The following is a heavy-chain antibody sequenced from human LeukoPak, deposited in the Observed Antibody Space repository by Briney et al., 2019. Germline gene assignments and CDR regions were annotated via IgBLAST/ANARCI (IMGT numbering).Heavy chain of an antibody. Sequence: GGSLRLSCAASGFTFSSYAMHWVRQAPGKGLEWVAVISYDGSNKYYADSVKGRFTISRDNSKNTLYLQMNSLRAEDTAVYYCARAVYGSGKYYFDYWGKGTLVTVSS. D-gene: IGHD3-10*01. CDR1: GFTFSSYA. CDR3: ARAVYGSGKYYFDY. J-gene: IGHJ4*02. CDR2: ISYDGSNK. V-gene: IGHV3-30*04.